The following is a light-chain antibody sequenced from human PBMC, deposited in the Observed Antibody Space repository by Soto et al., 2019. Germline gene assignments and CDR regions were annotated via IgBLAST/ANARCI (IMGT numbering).Light chain of an antibody. CDR2: GAS. CDR3: QQYDDSPGT. CDR1: QSVSSN. J-gene: IGKJ1*01. Sequence: IVMTQSPATLSVSPGERATLSCRASQSVSSNLAWYQQKPGQAPRLLIYGASTRATGIPDRFSGSGSGTDFNLTISRLEPEDFAVYYCQQYDDSPGTFGQGTKVDIK. V-gene: IGKV3-15*01.